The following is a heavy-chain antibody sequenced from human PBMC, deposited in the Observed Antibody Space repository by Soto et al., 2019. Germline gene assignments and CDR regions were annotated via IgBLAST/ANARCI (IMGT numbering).Heavy chain of an antibody. J-gene: IGHJ4*02. D-gene: IGHD6-19*01. CDR2: MYSGGSA. CDR1: GFSVSSTY. Sequence: EVQLVESGGGLIQPGGSLRLSCAVSGFSVSSTYMSWVRQAPGKGLEWVSVMYSGGSAYYADSVKGRFSISRENSKNTLSLQMNSLRAEDTATYYCAKDGQWLDVYLESWGQGTQVTVSA. V-gene: IGHV3-53*01. CDR3: AKDGQWLDVYLES.